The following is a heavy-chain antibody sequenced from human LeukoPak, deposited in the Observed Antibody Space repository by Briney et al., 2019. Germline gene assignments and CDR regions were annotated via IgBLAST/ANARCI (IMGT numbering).Heavy chain of an antibody. Sequence: GESLQISCQGSGYSFTSYWIGWVRQMPGKGLEWMGIIYPGDSDTRYSPSFQGQVSISADKSISTAYLQWSSLKASDTAMYYCARHMFSNYDRDYNWFDPWGQGTLVTVSS. CDR2: IYPGDSDT. CDR3: ARHMFSNYDRDYNWFDP. D-gene: IGHD4-11*01. J-gene: IGHJ5*02. V-gene: IGHV5-51*01. CDR1: GYSFTSYW.